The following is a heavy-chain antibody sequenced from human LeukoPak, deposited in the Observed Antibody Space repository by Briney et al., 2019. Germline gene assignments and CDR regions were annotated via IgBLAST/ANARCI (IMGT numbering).Heavy chain of an antibody. V-gene: IGHV3-23*01. CDR1: GFTFSSYA. Sequence: GGSLSLSCAASGFTFSSYAMSWVRQAPGKGLEWVSAISGSGGSTYYADSVKGRFTFSRDNSKNTLYLQMNSLRAEDTAVYYCAKGRYYDSSGPNWFDPWGQGTLVTVSS. J-gene: IGHJ5*02. CDR2: ISGSGGST. CDR3: AKGRYYDSSGPNWFDP. D-gene: IGHD3-22*01.